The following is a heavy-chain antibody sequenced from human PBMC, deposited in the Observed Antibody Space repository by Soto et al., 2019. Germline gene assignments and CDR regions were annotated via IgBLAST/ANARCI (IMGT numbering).Heavy chain of an antibody. Sequence: QVRLQESGPGLVKPSQTLSLTCTVSGGSISSGNYYWSWIRQPSEKGLEWIGFISYSGSTYYSTSLKSRVTISVDTSKSQFSLNLSFVTAADTAVYYCATMGTPATGLSFFDYWGQGSLVTVSS. CDR1: GGSISSGNYY. V-gene: IGHV4-30-4*01. D-gene: IGHD2-15*01. J-gene: IGHJ4*02. CDR3: ATMGTPATGLSFFDY. CDR2: ISYSGST.